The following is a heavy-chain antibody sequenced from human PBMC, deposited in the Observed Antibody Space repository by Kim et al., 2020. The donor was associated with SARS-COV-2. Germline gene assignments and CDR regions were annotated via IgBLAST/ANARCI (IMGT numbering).Heavy chain of an antibody. Sequence: ASVKVSCKASGDTFSGFYMHWVRQAPGQGLEWMGWINPNSGATNYAQKFQDRITLTRDTSISTRYMELNRLTSDDTAVYYCARDQGGLDVWGQGTTVTVSS. J-gene: IGHJ6*02. CDR2: INPNSGAT. CDR1: GDTFSGFY. CDR3: ARDQGGLDV. V-gene: IGHV1-2*02.